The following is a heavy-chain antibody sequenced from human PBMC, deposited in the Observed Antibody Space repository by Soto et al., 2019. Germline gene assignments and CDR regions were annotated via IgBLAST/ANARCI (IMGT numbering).Heavy chain of an antibody. CDR2: INHSGST. CDR3: AREGGEQQLVHGFDY. V-gene: IGHV4-34*01. Sequence: QVQLQQWGAGLLKPSETLSLTCAVYGGSFSGYYWSWIRQPPGKGLEWIGEINHSGSTNYNPSLKSRVTISVDTSKNQFSLKLSSVTAADTAVYYCAREGGEQQLVHGFDYWGQGTLITVSS. CDR1: GGSFSGYY. D-gene: IGHD6-13*01. J-gene: IGHJ4*02.